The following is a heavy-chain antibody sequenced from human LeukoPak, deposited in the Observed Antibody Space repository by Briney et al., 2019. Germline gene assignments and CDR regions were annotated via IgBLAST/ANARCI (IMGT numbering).Heavy chain of an antibody. Sequence: SETLSLTCTVSGGSISSSSYYWGWIRQPPGKGLEWIGSIYYSGSTYYNLSLKSRVTISVDTSKNQFSLKMSSVTAADTAVYYCARQSGSYYPHYFDYWGQGTLVTVSS. J-gene: IGHJ4*02. V-gene: IGHV4-39*01. D-gene: IGHD1-26*01. CDR2: IYYSGST. CDR3: ARQSGSYYPHYFDY. CDR1: GGSISSSSYY.